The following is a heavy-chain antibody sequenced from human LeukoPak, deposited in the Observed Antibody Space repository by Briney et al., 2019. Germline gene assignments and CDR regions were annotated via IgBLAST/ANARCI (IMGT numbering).Heavy chain of an antibody. Sequence: SETLSLTCTVSGGSISSSSYYWGWIRQPPGKGLEWIGSIYYSGSTYYNPSLKSRVTISVDTSKNQFSLKLSSVTAADTAVYYCARGSFWSGYGPFDYWGQGTLVTVSS. CDR1: GGSISSSSYY. V-gene: IGHV4-39*07. J-gene: IGHJ4*02. CDR3: ARGSFWSGYGPFDY. D-gene: IGHD3-3*01. CDR2: IYYSGST.